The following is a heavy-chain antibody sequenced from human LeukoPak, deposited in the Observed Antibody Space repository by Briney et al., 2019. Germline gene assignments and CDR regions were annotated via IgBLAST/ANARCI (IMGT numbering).Heavy chain of an antibody. CDR2: IIPIFGTA. Sequence: ASVKVSCKASGGTFSSYAISWVRQAPGQGLEWMGGIIPIFGTANYAQKFQGRATITADESTSTAYMELSSLRSEDTAVYYCLTRTRDYYYYGMDVWGQGTTVTVSS. V-gene: IGHV1-69*13. J-gene: IGHJ6*02. D-gene: IGHD1-1*01. CDR3: LTRTRDYYYYGMDV. CDR1: GGTFSSYA.